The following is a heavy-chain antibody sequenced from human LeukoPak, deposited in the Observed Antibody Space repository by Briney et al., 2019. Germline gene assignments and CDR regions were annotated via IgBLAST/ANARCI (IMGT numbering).Heavy chain of an antibody. J-gene: IGHJ4*02. CDR2: MNPNSGDT. Sequence: GASVKVSCKASGYTFTSYDTNWVRQAAGQGLEWMGWMNPNSGDTGYVEKFQGRVTMTRDISITTAYMELSSLRSEDTAVYYCTRSGFGGGVHFDYWGQGTPVTVSS. V-gene: IGHV1-8*01. CDR3: TRSGFGGGVHFDY. CDR1: GYTFTSYD. D-gene: IGHD3-16*01.